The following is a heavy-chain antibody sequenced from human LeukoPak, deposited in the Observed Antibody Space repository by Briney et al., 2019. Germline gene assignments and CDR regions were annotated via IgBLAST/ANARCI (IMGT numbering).Heavy chain of an antibody. CDR2: IYYSGSI. CDR1: GGSISSSSYY. J-gene: IGHJ4*02. Sequence: SETLSLTCTVSGGSISSSSYYWGWIRQPPGKGLEWIGRIYYSGSIYYNPSLKSRVTIAVDTSKNQVSLKLSSVTAADTAVYYCARGEVAYYYDSSGFDYWGQGTLVTVSS. CDR3: ARGEVAYYYDSSGFDY. V-gene: IGHV4-39*07. D-gene: IGHD3-22*01.